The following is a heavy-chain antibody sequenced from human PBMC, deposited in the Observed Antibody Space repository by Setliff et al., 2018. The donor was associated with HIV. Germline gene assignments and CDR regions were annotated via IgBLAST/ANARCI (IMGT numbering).Heavy chain of an antibody. J-gene: IGHJ4*02. D-gene: IGHD3-3*01. CDR2: INPNSGNT. V-gene: IGHV1-2*02. CDR1: GYTFTGYY. CDR3: AREYFTIFGEVIHYFDY. Sequence: ASVKVSCKTSGYTFTGYYIRWVRQAPGQGLEWMGWINPNSGNTDYDQKFQGSLTMTRDASINTAYMELRSLRSDDTAVYYCAREYFTIFGEVIHYFDYWGQGTLVTVSS.